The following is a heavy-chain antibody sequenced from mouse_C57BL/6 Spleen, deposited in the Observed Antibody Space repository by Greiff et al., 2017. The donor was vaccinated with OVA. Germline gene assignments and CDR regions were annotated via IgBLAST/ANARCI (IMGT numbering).Heavy chain of an antibody. V-gene: IGHV1-50*01. J-gene: IGHJ2*01. D-gene: IGHD2-1*01. CDR1: GYTFTSYW. CDR2: IDPSDSYT. Sequence: VQLQQPGAELVKPGASVKLSCKASGYTFTSYWMQWVKQRPGQGLEWIGEIDPSDSYTNYNQKFKGKATLTVDTSSSTAYMQLSSLTSEDSAVDYCARRLYDGNGDDGGQGTTLTVSS. CDR3: ARRLYDGNGDD.